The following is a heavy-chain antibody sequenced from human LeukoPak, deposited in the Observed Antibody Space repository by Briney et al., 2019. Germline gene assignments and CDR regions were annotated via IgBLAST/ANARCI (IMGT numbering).Heavy chain of an antibody. V-gene: IGHV3-23*01. CDR2: INTSGGGT. CDR1: GFTFSTSA. D-gene: IGHD3-3*01. CDR3: ARNWRPDT. J-gene: IGHJ5*02. Sequence: GGSLRLSCAASGFTFSTSALGWVRQSPGKGLEWVSVINTSGGGTYYTESVQGRFTISRDNTKDTLYLQMNSLRVEDTAVYYCARNWRPDTWGQGTLVTVSS.